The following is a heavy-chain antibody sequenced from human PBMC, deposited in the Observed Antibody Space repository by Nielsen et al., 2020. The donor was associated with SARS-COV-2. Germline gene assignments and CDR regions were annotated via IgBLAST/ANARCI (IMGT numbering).Heavy chain of an antibody. V-gene: IGHV4-34*01. Sequence: SETLSLTCAVYGGSFNGYHWTWIRQAPGKGLEWIGEIEHNGRTNYNPSLRGRVSLSADISKNQFSLRLSSVTAADTAVYYCARWGDGLDYSHGAYYFDYWGQGTLVTVSS. J-gene: IGHJ4*02. CDR3: ARWGDGLDYSHGAYYFDY. CDR2: IEHNGRT. D-gene: IGHD5-24*01. CDR1: GGSFNGYH.